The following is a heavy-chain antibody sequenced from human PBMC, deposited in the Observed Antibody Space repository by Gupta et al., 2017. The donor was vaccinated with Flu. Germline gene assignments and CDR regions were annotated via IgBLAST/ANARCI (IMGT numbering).Heavy chain of an antibody. CDR3: TREHXVGIFPVVDPFDY. CDR1: GFTTGNYA. Sequence: EVQLVESGGGLVQPGRPLRLSCAASGFTTGNYAISWVRQAPGKGLQWVAFIRTKPYGEETQYAASVKGRFTISRDDSKNIAYLQMSSLTSEDTAXYXCTREHXVGIFPVVDPFDYWGPGTLVTVSS. D-gene: IGHD3-3*01. J-gene: IGHJ4*02. V-gene: IGHV3-49*04. CDR2: IRTKPYGEET.